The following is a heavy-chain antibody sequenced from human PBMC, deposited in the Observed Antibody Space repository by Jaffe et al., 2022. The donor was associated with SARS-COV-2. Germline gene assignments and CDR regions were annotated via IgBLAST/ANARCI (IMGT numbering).Heavy chain of an antibody. CDR2: MNPNSGNT. V-gene: IGHV1-8*01. CDR3: ARGRVIAVAGTGNWFDP. CDR1: GYTFTSYD. D-gene: IGHD6-19*01. J-gene: IGHJ5*02. Sequence: QVQLVQSGAEVKKPGASVKVSCKASGYTFTSYDINWVRQATGQGLEWMGWMNPNSGNTGYAQKFQGRVTMTRNTSISTAYMELSSLRSEDTAVYYCARGRVIAVAGTGNWFDPWGQGTLVTVSS.